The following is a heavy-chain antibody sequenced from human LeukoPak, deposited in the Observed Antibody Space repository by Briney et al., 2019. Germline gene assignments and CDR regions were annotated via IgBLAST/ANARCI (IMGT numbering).Heavy chain of an antibody. J-gene: IGHJ4*02. CDR2: ISSSGSTI. V-gene: IGHV3-11*04. CDR3: ATAPHGKFTFWSGYSDPLDY. Sequence: GGSLRLSCAASGFTFSDYYMSWIRQAPGKGLEWVSYISSSGSTIYHADSVKGRFTISRDNAKNSLYLQMNSLRAEDTAVYYCATAPHGKFTFWSGYSDPLDYWGQGTLVTVSS. D-gene: IGHD3-3*01. CDR1: GFTFSDYY.